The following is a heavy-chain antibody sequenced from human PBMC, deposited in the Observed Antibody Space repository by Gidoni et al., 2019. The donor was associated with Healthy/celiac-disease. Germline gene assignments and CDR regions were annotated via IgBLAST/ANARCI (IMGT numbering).Heavy chain of an antibody. CDR3: AKDRDKYYYYGMDV. V-gene: IGHV3-9*01. J-gene: IGHJ6*02. CDR2: ISWNSGSI. CDR1: GFTFDEYA. Sequence: EVQLVVTGGGLVQPGRSLRLSCAPPGFTFDEYAMHWVRLAPGKGLAWVSGISWNSGSIGYADSVKGRFTISRDNAKNSLYLQMNSLRAEDTALYYCAKDRDKYYYYGMDVWGQGTTVTVSS.